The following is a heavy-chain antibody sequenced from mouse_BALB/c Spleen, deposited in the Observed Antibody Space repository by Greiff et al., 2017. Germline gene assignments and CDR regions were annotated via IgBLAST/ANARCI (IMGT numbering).Heavy chain of an antibody. Sequence: EVKLVESGGGLVQPGGSRKLSCAASGFTFSSFGMHWVRQAPEKGLEWVAYISSGSSTIYYADTVKGRFTISRDNPKNTLFLQMTSLRSEDTAMYYCARTYYYGSSCDYWGQGTTLTVSS. CDR3: ARTYYYGSSCDY. CDR2: ISSGSSTI. D-gene: IGHD1-1*01. CDR1: GFTFSSFG. V-gene: IGHV5-17*02. J-gene: IGHJ2*01.